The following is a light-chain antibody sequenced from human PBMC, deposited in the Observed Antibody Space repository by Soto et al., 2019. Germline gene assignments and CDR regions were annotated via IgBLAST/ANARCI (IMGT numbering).Light chain of an antibody. CDR3: QQYHNWPPQYT. CDR2: GAS. V-gene: IGKV3-15*01. CDR1: QTVASN. Sequence: EIVMTQSPTSLSVSPGEGATLSCRASQTVASNLAWYQQKHGQGPRLLIHGASTRATGVPARFSGSGSGTDFTLTISRRQSEDFAVYYCQQYHNWPPQYTFGQGTKLQIK. J-gene: IGKJ2*01.